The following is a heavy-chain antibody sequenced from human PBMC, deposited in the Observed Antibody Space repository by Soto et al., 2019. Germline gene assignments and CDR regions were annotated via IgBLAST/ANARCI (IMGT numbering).Heavy chain of an antibody. J-gene: IGHJ2*01. D-gene: IGHD6-19*01. V-gene: IGHV1-18*01. CDR2: INAYHGHT. CDR1: GYNFINYG. CDR3: TRVSGPVAGIARLDWCFVL. Sequence: QVQLVQSGPELKKPGASVKVSCKASGYNFINYGINWVRQAPGQGHEWMGWINAYHGHTHDAQKLQGRITMTTDTLMSTAYMELRKLRYDDTVEYCFTRVSGPVAGIARLDWCFVLWGRGTMVSVS.